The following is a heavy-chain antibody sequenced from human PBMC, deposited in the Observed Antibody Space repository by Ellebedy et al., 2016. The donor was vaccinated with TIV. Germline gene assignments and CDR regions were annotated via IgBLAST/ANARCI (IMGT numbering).Heavy chain of an antibody. V-gene: IGHV4-59*11. CDR3: ARSLAASDKVTYYFGMDV. CDR2: IYYSGST. CDR1: GGYLRSHY. Sequence: GSLRLXCTVSGGYLRSHYWSWIRQPPGKGLEWIGYIYYSGSTNYNPSLKSRVTISVDTSKNQFSLKLSSVTAADTAFYYCARSLAASDKVTYYFGMDVWGQGTTVTVSS. D-gene: IGHD6-13*01. J-gene: IGHJ6*02.